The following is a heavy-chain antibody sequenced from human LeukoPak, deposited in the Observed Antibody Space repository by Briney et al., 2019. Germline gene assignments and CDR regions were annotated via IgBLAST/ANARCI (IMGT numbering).Heavy chain of an antibody. CDR2: ISAYNGNT. D-gene: IGHD6-6*01. Sequence: ASVKVSCKASGYTFTSYGISWVRQAPGQGLEWMGWISAYNGNTNYAQKLQGRVTMTTDTSTSTACMELRSLRSDDTAVYYCARMGSYSSSSSAFDYWGQGTLVTVSS. CDR3: ARMGSYSSSSSAFDY. V-gene: IGHV1-18*01. J-gene: IGHJ4*02. CDR1: GYTFTSYG.